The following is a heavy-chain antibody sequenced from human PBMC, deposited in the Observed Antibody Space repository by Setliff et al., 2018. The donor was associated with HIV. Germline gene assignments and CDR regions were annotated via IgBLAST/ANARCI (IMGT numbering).Heavy chain of an antibody. CDR3: ARDMTYYYDTSGSFGWFDP. CDR1: DASINSNNYY. Sequence: SETLSLTCSISDASINSNNYYWVWIRQTPGKGLEWIGSIYYSGTAYYNPSLKSRLIISVDTSKNQFSLNLSSMSAADTAVYYCARDMTYYYDTSGSFGWFDPWGQGTLVTVSS. V-gene: IGHV4-39*02. CDR2: IYYSGTA. D-gene: IGHD3-22*01. J-gene: IGHJ5*02.